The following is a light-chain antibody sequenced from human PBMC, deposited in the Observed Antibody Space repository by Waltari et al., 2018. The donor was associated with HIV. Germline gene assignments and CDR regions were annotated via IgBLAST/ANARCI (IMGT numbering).Light chain of an antibody. CDR1: YSNIGSNT. V-gene: IGLV1-44*01. Sequence: SLSGTPGQRVTISCSGGYSNIGSNTVNWYQQFPGTAPRLLIYSNNQRPSGVPDRFSGSKSGTSASLVISELQSQDEADYHCAAWDDSLHGELFGGGTKLTVL. CDR3: AAWDDSLHGEL. CDR2: SNN. J-gene: IGLJ2*01.